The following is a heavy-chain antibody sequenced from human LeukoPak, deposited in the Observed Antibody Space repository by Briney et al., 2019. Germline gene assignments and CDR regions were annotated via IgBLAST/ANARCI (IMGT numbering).Heavy chain of an antibody. J-gene: IGHJ4*02. CDR1: GGSISSYY. CDR3: ARHRYGGKFDY. D-gene: IGHD3-16*01. V-gene: IGHV4-4*09. Sequence: SETLSLTCTVSGGSISSYYWSWIRQPPGKGLEWIGYIYTSGSTNYNPSLKSRDTISVDTSKNQFSLKLSSVTAADTAVYYCARHRYGGKFDYWGQGTLVTVSS. CDR2: IYTSGST.